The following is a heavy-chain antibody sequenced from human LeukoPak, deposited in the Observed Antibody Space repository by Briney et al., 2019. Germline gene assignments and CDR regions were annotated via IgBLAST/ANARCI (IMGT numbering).Heavy chain of an antibody. CDR2: ISGSGGST. Sequence: PGGSLRLSCAASGFTFSSYAMSWVRQAPGKGLEWVSAISGSGGSTYYADSVKGRFTISRDNSKNTLYLQMNSLRAKDTAVYYCAKDLRAGGSGSFDYWGQGTLVTVSS. D-gene: IGHD3-10*01. V-gene: IGHV3-23*01. J-gene: IGHJ4*02. CDR3: AKDLRAGGSGSFDY. CDR1: GFTFSSYA.